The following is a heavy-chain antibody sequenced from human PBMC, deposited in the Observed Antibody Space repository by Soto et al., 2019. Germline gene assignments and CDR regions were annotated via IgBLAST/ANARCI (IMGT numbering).Heavy chain of an antibody. CDR1: GGTFSSYA. CDR3: ARRYNWNDVNAFDI. J-gene: IGHJ3*02. D-gene: IGHD1-20*01. Sequence: SVKVSRKASGGTFSSYAISWVRQAPGQGLEWMGGIIPIFGTANYAQKFQGRVTITADESTSTAYMELSSLRSEDTAVYYCARRYNWNDVNAFDIWGQGTMVTVSS. CDR2: IIPIFGTA. V-gene: IGHV1-69*13.